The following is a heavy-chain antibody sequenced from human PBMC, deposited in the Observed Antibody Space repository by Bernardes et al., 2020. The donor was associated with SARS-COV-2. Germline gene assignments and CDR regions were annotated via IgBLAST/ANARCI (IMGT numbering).Heavy chain of an antibody. Sequence: GFLPRSSADSGITFALYAMRWVSQDPRKGLEWVSALRGSGGSTYYADSVKGRFTISRDNSKNTLYLQMNSLRAEDTAVYYCAKDQGIPDYYYGMDVWGQGTTVTVFS. CDR3: AKDQGIPDYYYGMDV. J-gene: IGHJ6*02. CDR1: GITFALYA. D-gene: IGHD2-21*01. V-gene: IGHV3-23*01. CDR2: LRGSGGST.